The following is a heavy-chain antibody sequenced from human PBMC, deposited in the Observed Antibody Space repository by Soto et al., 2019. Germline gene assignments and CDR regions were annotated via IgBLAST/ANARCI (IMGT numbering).Heavy chain of an antibody. V-gene: IGHV1-58*01. J-gene: IGHJ3*02. CDR3: AADTYYYDSSGIRGAFDI. CDR2: IVVGSGNT. D-gene: IGHD3-22*01. Sequence: ASVKVSCKASGFTFTSSAVQWVRQARGQRLEWIGWIVVGSGNTNYAQKFQERVTITRDMSTSTAYMELSSLRSEDTAVYYCAADTYYYDSSGIRGAFDIWGQGTMVTVSS. CDR1: GFTFTSSA.